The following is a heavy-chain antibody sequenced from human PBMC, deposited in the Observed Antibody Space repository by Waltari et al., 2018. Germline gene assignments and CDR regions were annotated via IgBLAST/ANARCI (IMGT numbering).Heavy chain of an antibody. Sequence: EVQLLESGGGLVKPGGSLRLSCAPPAFTFRNSWMHWVRQAPGKGLVWISLSKTDGSSKIYADSVKGRFTISRDNANNTLYLQMNSLREEDTAIYYCASNGSGSYYNLWGQGTLVTVSS. D-gene: IGHD3-10*01. CDR1: AFTFRNSW. J-gene: IGHJ4*02. CDR2: SKTDGSSK. CDR3: ASNGSGSYYNL. V-gene: IGHV3-74*01.